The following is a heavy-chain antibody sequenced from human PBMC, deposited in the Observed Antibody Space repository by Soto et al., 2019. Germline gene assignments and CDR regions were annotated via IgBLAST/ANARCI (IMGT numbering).Heavy chain of an antibody. CDR1: GFTFSSYA. CDR3: AKRSRDIVVVVAATPGVFLDY. Sequence: GGSLRLSCAASGFTFSSYAMSWVRQAPGKGLEWVSAISGSGGSTYYADSVKGRFTISRDNSKNTLYLQMNSLRAEDTAVYYCAKRSRDIVVVVAATPGVFLDYWGQGTLVTVSS. V-gene: IGHV3-23*01. CDR2: ISGSGGST. D-gene: IGHD2-15*01. J-gene: IGHJ4*02.